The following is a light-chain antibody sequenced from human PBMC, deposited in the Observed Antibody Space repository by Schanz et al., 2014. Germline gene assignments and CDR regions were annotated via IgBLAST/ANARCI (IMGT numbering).Light chain of an antibody. CDR3: QQYGGSRT. Sequence: EIVLTQSPGTLSLSPGDVATLYCRASQSVAGDHLAWYFQRPGQAPILLISGASNRATGIPPKFRGSGSGTDFTLTISSLEPEDFAVYYCQQYGGSRTFGQGTKVEIK. V-gene: IGKV3-20*01. CDR1: QSVAGDH. CDR2: GAS. J-gene: IGKJ1*01.